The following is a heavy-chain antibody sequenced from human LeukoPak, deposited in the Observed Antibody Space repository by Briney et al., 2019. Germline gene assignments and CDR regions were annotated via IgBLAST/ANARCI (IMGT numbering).Heavy chain of an antibody. CDR1: GGSISSGGYS. CDR2: IYHSGST. Sequence: SQTLSLTCAVSGGSISSGGYSWSWIRQPPGKGLEWIGYIYHSGSTYYNPSLKSRVTISVDRSKNQSSLKLSSVTAADTAVYYCARADTTLDAFDIWGQGTMVTVSS. CDR3: ARADTTLDAFDI. V-gene: IGHV4-30-2*01. J-gene: IGHJ3*02. D-gene: IGHD1-26*01.